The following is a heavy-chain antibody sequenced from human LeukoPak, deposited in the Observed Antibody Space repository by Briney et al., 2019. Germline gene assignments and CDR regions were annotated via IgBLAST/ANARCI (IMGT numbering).Heavy chain of an antibody. J-gene: IGHJ4*02. CDR2: INPNSGGT. CDR3: ARGSDYGDTDFDY. V-gene: IGHV1-2*02. Sequence: ASVKVSCKASGYTFTGYYMHWVRQAPGQGLEWMGWINPNSGGTNYAQKFQGRVTMTRDTSISTAYMELSGLRSDDTAVYYCARGSDYGDTDFDYWGQGTLVTVSS. D-gene: IGHD4-17*01. CDR1: GYTFTGYY.